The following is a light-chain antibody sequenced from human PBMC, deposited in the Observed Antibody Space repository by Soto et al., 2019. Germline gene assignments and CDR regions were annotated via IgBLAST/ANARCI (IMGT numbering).Light chain of an antibody. V-gene: IGLV1-44*01. Sequence: QSVLTQPPSASGPPGQRVTISCSGSSSNIGSNTVTWYQQLPGTAPKLLIFGNNQRPSGVPDRFSGSKSGTSASLAISGLQSEDEADYYCAAWDDSLSGLVVFGGGTKLTVL. CDR3: AAWDDSLSGLVV. CDR2: GNN. CDR1: SSNIGSNT. J-gene: IGLJ2*01.